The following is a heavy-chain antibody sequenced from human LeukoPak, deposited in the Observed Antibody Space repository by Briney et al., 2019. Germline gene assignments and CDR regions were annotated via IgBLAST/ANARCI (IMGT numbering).Heavy chain of an antibody. CDR3: TSLVGSPTY. V-gene: IGHV3-15*01. J-gene: IGHJ4*02. CDR1: GFNFQYAW. Sequence: GGSLRLSCAGSGFNFQYAWMTWVRQAPGKGPEWVGRIKSKRDGETTDYTTLVKSRFSISRDDSKNTVYLQMNSLRTEDTAVYYCTSLVGSPTYWGQGTLVTVSS. CDR2: IKSKRDGETT. D-gene: IGHD4-23*01.